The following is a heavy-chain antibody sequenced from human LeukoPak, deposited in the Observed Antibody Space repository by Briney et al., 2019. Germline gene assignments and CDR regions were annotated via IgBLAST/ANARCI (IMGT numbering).Heavy chain of an antibody. J-gene: IGHJ4*02. CDR3: ASHYYASSGSLFDS. V-gene: IGHV4-34*01. CDR2: INHSGST. CDR1: GGSFSGYY. D-gene: IGHD3-22*01. Sequence: SETLSLTCAVYGGSFSGYYWSWIRQPPGKGLEWIGEINHSGSTNYNPSLKSRVTISLDTSKNQFSLRLTSVTAADTALYYCASHYYASSGSLFDSWGRGSLVTVSS.